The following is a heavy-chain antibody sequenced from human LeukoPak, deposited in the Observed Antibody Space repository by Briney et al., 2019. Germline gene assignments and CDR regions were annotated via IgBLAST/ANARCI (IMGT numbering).Heavy chain of an antibody. CDR1: GFTFANYA. V-gene: IGHV3-23*01. D-gene: IGHD3-22*01. CDR2: ISGGGTST. J-gene: IGHJ4*02. CDR3: AKGSDYYDSSGDY. Sequence: GGSLRLSCAASGFTFANYAMNWVRQAPGKGLEWVSSISGGGTSTYYADSVKGRFTISRDTSKNTLYLQMNSLRAEDTAVYYCAKGSDYYDSSGDYWGQGTLVTVSS.